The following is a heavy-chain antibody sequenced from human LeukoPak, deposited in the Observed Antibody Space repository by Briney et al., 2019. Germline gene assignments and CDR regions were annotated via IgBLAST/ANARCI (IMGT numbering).Heavy chain of an antibody. D-gene: IGHD3-10*01. CDR1: GYTFTNYG. J-gene: IGHJ3*02. CDR2: ISAYNGYT. V-gene: IGHV1-18*01. Sequence: ASVKVSCKASGYTFTNYGISWVRQAPGQGLEWMGWISAYNGYTDYAQKLQFRVTMTTDTSTSTAYMELRSLRSEDTAVYYCARAVKERKLFGEPEPIDAFDIWGQGTMVTVSS. CDR3: ARAVKERKLFGEPEPIDAFDI.